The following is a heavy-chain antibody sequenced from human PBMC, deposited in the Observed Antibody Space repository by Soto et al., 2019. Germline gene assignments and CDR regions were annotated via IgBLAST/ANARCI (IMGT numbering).Heavy chain of an antibody. D-gene: IGHD2-2*01. CDR2: IIPILGTA. CDR1: GGTFSSYT. J-gene: IGHJ6*03. CDR3: AKGLVVVPAAMRGAHYYYYMDV. Sequence: SVKVSCKASGGTFSSYTISWVRQAPGQGLEWMGRIIPILGTANYAQKFQGRVTITADKSTSTAYMELSSLRSEDTAVYYCAKGLVVVPAAMRGAHYYYYMDVWGKGTTVTVSS. V-gene: IGHV1-69*08.